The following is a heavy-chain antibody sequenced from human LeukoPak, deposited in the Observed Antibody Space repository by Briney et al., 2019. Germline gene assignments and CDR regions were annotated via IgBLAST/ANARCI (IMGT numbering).Heavy chain of an antibody. D-gene: IGHD2-2*01. CDR2: VSPSDGET. CDR1: GYTFSNNG. V-gene: IGHV1-18*01. J-gene: IGHJ5*02. Sequence: ASVKVSCKASGYTFSNNGISWVRQAPGQGLEWMGWVSPSDGETNYAQKVQGRVTMTTDTSTSTVYMELRSLKSDDTAVHYCARDLGYCTLTNCVRNWFGPWGQGTLVTVSS. CDR3: ARDLGYCTLTNCVRNWFGP.